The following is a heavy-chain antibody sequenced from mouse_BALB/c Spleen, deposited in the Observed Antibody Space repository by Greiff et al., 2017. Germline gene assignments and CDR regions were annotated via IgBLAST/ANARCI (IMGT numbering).Heavy chain of an antibody. J-gene: IGHJ4*01. V-gene: IGHV14-3*02. CDR1: GFNIKDTY. CDR3: AKVASYYYAMDY. D-gene: IGHD1-1*02. CDR2: IDPANGNT. Sequence: EVKLMESGAELVKPGASVKLSCTASGFNIKDTYMHWVKQRPEQGLEWIGRIDPANGNTKYDPKFQGKATITADTSSNTAYLQLSSLTSEDTAVYYCAKVASYYYAMDYWGQGTSVTVSS.